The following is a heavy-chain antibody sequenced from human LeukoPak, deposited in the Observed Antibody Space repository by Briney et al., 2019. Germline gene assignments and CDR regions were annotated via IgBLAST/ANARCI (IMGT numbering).Heavy chain of an antibody. CDR3: AKESNGLDI. V-gene: IGHV3-33*06. CDR1: ELALNTYA. J-gene: IGHJ3*02. Sequence: PGRSLRLSCAASELALNTYAMHWVRQAPGRGLEWVAIVWSGGSRNTYADSVKGRFTISRDNSKNTLYLQMNSLRVEDTAIYYCAKESNGLDIWGRGTMVIVTS. D-gene: IGHD2-8*01. CDR2: VWSGGSRN.